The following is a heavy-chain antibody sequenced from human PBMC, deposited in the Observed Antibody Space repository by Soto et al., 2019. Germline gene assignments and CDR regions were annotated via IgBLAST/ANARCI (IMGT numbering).Heavy chain of an antibody. J-gene: IGHJ5*02. V-gene: IGHV3-23*01. D-gene: IGHD1-26*01. CDR1: GFTFSSYA. CDR2: ISGSGGST. Sequence: HPGGSLRLSCAASGFTFSSYAMSWVRQAPGKGLEWVSAISGSGGSTYYADSVKGRFTISRDNSKNTLYLQMNSLRAEDTAVYYCAKDSGKSGSYEDWFDPWGQGTLVTVSS. CDR3: AKDSGKSGSYEDWFDP.